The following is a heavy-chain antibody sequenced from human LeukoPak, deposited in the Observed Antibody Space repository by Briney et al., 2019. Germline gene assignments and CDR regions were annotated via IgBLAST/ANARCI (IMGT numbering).Heavy chain of an antibody. CDR3: ARGPLAAAWDY. Sequence: GASLQISCKGSGSIFTSYWIGWVRQLPGKGLEWMGIIYPGDSDTRYSPSFQGQVTISADKSISTAYLQWSSLKASDTAMYYCARGPLAAAWDYWGQGTLVTVSS. D-gene: IGHD6-13*01. J-gene: IGHJ4*02. CDR1: GSIFTSYW. CDR2: IYPGDSDT. V-gene: IGHV5-51*01.